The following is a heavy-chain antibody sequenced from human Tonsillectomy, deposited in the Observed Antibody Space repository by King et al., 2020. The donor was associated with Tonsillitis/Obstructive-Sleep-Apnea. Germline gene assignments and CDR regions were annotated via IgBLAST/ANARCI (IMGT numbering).Heavy chain of an antibody. J-gene: IGHJ6*03. CDR1: GGSTGSSSYY. V-gene: IGHV4-39*01. CDR3: AGHVDYTKGYYHCMDV. Sequence: QLQLQESGPGLVKPSETLSLTCTVSGGSTGSSSYYWCWIRQSPGKGLEWIGSIYYDGTTYYNPSLKSRIIISVDTSKNHFSLRLNSVTAADTAVYYCAGHVDYTKGYYHCMDVWGKGTTVTVSS. CDR2: IYYDGTT. D-gene: IGHD4-11*01.